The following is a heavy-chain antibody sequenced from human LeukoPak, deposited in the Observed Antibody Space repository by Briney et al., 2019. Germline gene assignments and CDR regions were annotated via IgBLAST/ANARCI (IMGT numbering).Heavy chain of an antibody. CDR3: ASVGAEDSDY. V-gene: IGHV4-61*02. Sequence: SETLSLTCTVSGGSISSGSYYWSWIRQPAGKGLEWIGRIYTSGSTNYNPSLKSRVTISVDTSKNQFSLKLSSVTAADTAVYYCASVGAEDSDYWGQGTLVTVSS. CDR1: GGSISSGSYY. J-gene: IGHJ4*02. D-gene: IGHD1-26*01. CDR2: IYTSGST.